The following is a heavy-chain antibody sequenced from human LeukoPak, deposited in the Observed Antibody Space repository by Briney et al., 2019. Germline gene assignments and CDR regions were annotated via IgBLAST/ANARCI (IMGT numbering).Heavy chain of an antibody. D-gene: IGHD6-19*01. CDR1: GATFNDYY. CDR3: ARPNLNSSGGRDAFDI. Sequence: SETLSLTCAVYGATFNDYYWTWIRQSPGGELEWIGEVNHGGYTNYNPTLKHRVTLSVDTSKNQFSLKVNSVIAADTAVYYCARPNLNSSGGRDAFDIWGQGTMVTVSS. V-gene: IGHV4-34*01. J-gene: IGHJ3*02. CDR2: VNHGGYT.